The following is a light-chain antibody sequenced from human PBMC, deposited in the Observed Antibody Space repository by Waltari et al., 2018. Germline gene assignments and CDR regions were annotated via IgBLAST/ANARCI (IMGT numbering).Light chain of an antibody. V-gene: IGKV3-20*01. CDR2: GSS. J-gene: IGKJ1*01. CDR1: QSVSSNY. CDR3: QQYGSSPRT. Sequence: EIVLPQSPGTLSLSPGKRATLSCKASQSVSSNYLAWYQQKPGQAPRLLLYGSSSRATGIPDRFSCSGSATDFTLTISRLGPEEFAVYYCQQYGSSPRTFGQGTQVEIK.